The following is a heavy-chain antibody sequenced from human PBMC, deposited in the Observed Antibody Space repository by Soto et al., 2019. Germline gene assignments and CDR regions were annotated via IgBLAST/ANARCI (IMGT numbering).Heavy chain of an antibody. CDR2: ISAYNGNT. Sequence: GASVKVSCKASGYTFTSYGISWVRQAPGQGLEWMGWISAYNGNTNYAQKLQGRVTMTTDTSTSTAYMELRSLRSDDTAVYYCARENYDFWSGQTQFDSWGQGTLVTVPS. CDR3: ARENYDFWSGQTQFDS. V-gene: IGHV1-18*01. D-gene: IGHD3-3*01. CDR1: GYTFTSYG. J-gene: IGHJ5*01.